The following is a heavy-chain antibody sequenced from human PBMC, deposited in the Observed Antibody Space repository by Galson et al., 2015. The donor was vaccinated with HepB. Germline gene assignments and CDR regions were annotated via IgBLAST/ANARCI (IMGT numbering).Heavy chain of an antibody. CDR1: GFTFSSYA. J-gene: IGHJ3*02. CDR3: ARDGYYYDSSGYFFDAFDI. D-gene: IGHD3-22*01. Sequence: SLRLSCAASGFTFSSYAMHWVRQAPGKGLEWVAVISYDGSNKYYADSVKGRFTISRDNSKNTLYLQMNSLRAEDTAVYYCARDGYYYDSSGYFFDAFDIWGQGTMVTVSS. V-gene: IGHV3-30*04. CDR2: ISYDGSNK.